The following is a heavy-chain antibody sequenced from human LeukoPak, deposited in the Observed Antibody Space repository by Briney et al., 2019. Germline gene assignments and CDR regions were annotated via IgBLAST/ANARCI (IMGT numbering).Heavy chain of an antibody. CDR2: ISYDGSNK. D-gene: IGHD2-21*01. CDR1: AFTVSSNY. Sequence: PGGSLRLSCAASAFTVSSNYMSWVRQAPGKGLEWVAVISYDGSNKYYADSVKGRFTISRDNSKNTLYLQMNSLRAEDTAVYYCARESYSTYYFEYWGQGTLVTVSS. J-gene: IGHJ4*02. CDR3: ARESYSTYYFEY. V-gene: IGHV3-30*01.